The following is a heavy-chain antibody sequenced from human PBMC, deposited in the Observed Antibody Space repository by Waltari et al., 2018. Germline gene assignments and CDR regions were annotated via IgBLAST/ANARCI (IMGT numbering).Heavy chain of an antibody. V-gene: IGHV4-38-2*01. CDR3: TRRYTRRDYSPFDF. D-gene: IGHD4-4*01. CDR1: GYSISSGYY. CDR2: IYRSGTT. Sequence: QVQLQESGPGLVRPSEILSLTCGVSGYSISSGYYWGGIRQPPGKGLEWIGSIYRSGTTYYNPSLESRVTRSVDTSKNQFSLKMSPVTAADTAVYYCTRRYTRRDYSPFDFWGQGALVSVSS. J-gene: IGHJ4*02.